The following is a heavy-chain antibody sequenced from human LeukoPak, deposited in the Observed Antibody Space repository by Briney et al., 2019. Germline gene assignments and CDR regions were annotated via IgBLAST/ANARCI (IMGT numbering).Heavy chain of an antibody. V-gene: IGHV3-23*01. CDR2: ISGSGGYT. Sequence: GGSLRLSCEASGFTFSSYAMTWVRQAPGKGLEWVSTISGSGGYTYYTDSVQGRFTISRDNSKNTLYLKMNSLRAEDTAVYYCAKDGQPPTRSYLCTNGICYEDYWGQGTLVTVSS. J-gene: IGHJ4*02. D-gene: IGHD2-8*01. CDR3: AKDGQPPTRSYLCTNGICYEDY. CDR1: GFTFSSYA.